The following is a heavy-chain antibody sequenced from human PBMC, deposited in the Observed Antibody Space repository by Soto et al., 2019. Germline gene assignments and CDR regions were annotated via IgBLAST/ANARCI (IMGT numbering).Heavy chain of an antibody. Sequence: QGQLGQSGAEVRKPGSSVRVACKASGDKFSTYAITWVRQVPGQGLEWLGGIITFFGAAMYAQKFPGRVTITAYEAAPAAYMDLLSLRSEEPAVYYCARGGKERFLGSGMDVWGQGTMVTVAS. CDR2: IITFFGAA. J-gene: IGHJ6*01. V-gene: IGHV1-69*01. CDR3: ARGGKERFLGSGMDV. CDR1: GDKFSTYA. D-gene: IGHD2-21*01.